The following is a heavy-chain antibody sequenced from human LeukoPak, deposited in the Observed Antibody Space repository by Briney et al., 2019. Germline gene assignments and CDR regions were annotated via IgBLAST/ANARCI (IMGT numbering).Heavy chain of an antibody. J-gene: IGHJ4*02. CDR2: ISGSGGST. CDR3: AKGSPVLRFLEWFGYYFDY. CDR1: GFTFSSYA. Sequence: QTGGSLRLSCAASGFTFSSYAMSWVRQAPGKGLEWVSAISGSGGSTYYADSVKGRFTISRDNSKNTLYLQMNSLRAEDTAVYYCAKGSPVLRFLEWFGYYFDYWGQGTLVTVSS. D-gene: IGHD3-3*01. V-gene: IGHV3-23*01.